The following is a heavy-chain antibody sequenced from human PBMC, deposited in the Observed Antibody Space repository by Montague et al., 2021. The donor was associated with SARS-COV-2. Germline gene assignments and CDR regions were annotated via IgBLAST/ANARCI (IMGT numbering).Heavy chain of an antibody. J-gene: IGHJ6*02. CDR2: INTNTGNP. V-gene: IGHV7-4-1*02. CDR3: ASADYYGSGIYLGGNYYLYGMDV. CDR1: GYTFTSYA. Sequence: SVKVSCKASGYTFTSYAMNWVRQAPGQGLELMGWINTNTGNPTYAQGFTGRFVFSFDTSVSTAYPQISSLKAEDTAVYYCASADYYGSGIYLGGNYYLYGMDVWGQGTTVTVSS. D-gene: IGHD3-10*01.